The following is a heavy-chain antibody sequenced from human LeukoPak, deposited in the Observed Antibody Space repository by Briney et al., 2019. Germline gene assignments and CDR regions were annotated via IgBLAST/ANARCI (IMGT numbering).Heavy chain of an antibody. J-gene: IGHJ3*02. CDR1: WFTVSSNY. Sequence: GGSLRLSCAASWFTVSSNYMSWVRQAPGKGLEWVSFIYRGGSTYYADSVKGRFTISRDNSKNTLYLQMNSLRAEDTAVYYCASCRIAAAAIDASDIWGQGTMVTVSS. CDR3: ASCRIAAAAIDASDI. CDR2: IYRGGST. V-gene: IGHV3-53*01. D-gene: IGHD6-13*01.